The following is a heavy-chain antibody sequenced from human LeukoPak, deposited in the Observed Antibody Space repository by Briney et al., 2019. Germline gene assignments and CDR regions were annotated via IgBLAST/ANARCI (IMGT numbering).Heavy chain of an antibody. D-gene: IGHD1-14*01. CDR1: GGSFSGYY. Sequence: SETLSLTCAVYGGSFSGYYWSWIRQPPGKGLEWIGEINHSGSTNYNPSLKSRVTISVDTSKTQFSLKLSSVTAADTAVYYCARESNRRVGSGAFDIWGQGTMVTVSS. V-gene: IGHV4-34*01. CDR2: INHSGST. J-gene: IGHJ3*02. CDR3: ARESNRRVGSGAFDI.